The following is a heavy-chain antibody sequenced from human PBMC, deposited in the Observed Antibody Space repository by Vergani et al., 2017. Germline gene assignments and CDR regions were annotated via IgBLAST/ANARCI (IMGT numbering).Heavy chain of an antibody. V-gene: IGHV5-10-1*01. Sequence: EVQLVQSGAEVKKPGESLRISCKGSGYSFTSYWISWVRQMPGKGLEWMGRIDPSDSYTNYSPSFQGHVTISADKSISTAYLQWSSLKASDTAMYYCARRPLHRRGVVTISHDYGMDVWGQGTTVTVSS. J-gene: IGHJ6*02. CDR3: ARRPLHRRGVVTISHDYGMDV. D-gene: IGHD2-21*02. CDR1: GYSFTSYW. CDR2: IDPSDSYT.